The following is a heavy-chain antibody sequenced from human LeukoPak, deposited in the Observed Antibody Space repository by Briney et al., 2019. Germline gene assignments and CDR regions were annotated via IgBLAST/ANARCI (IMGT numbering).Heavy chain of an antibody. CDR1: GGSISSGSYY. CDR2: IYYSGST. J-gene: IGHJ4*02. Sequence: PSETLSLTCTVSGGSISSGSYYWGWIRQPPGKGLEWIGRIYYSGSTYYNPSLQSRVTISIDTSKNQFSLKLSSVTAADTAVYYCARQSWRSGWYGPFDYWGQGTLVTVSS. D-gene: IGHD6-19*01. CDR3: ARQSWRSGWYGPFDY. V-gene: IGHV4-39*01.